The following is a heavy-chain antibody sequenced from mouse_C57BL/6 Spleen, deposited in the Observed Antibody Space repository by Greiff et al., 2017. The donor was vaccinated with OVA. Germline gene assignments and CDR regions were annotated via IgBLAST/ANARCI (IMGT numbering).Heavy chain of an antibody. V-gene: IGHV8-12*01. CDR1: GFSLSTSGMG. CDR2: IYWDDDT. CDR3: GRREGYYCSPFAY. D-gene: IGHD1-1*01. Sequence: ESGPGILQSSQTLSLTCSFSGFSLSTSGMGVSWIRQPSGKGLEWLAHIYWDDDTRYNPSLKSRLTISQDTYRNHVFLKITSVDTADTATYYCGRREGYYCSPFAYWGQGTLVTVSA. J-gene: IGHJ3*01.